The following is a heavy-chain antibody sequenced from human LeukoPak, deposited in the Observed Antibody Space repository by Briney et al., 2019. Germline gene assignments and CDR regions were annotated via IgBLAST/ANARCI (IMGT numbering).Heavy chain of an antibody. CDR3: ARDRHDSSGYLSSL. V-gene: IGHV4-39*07. Sequence: SETLSLTCTVSGGSISSSSYYWGWIRQPPGKGLEWIGSIYYSGSTYYNPSLKSRVTISVDTSKNQFSLKLSSVTAADTAVYYCARDRHDSSGYLSSLWGQGTMVTVSS. CDR2: IYYSGST. J-gene: IGHJ3*01. D-gene: IGHD3-22*01. CDR1: GGSISSSSYY.